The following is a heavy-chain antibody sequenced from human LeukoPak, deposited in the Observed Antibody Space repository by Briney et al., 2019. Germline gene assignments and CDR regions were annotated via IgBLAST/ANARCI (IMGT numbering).Heavy chain of an antibody. Sequence: SETLSLTCTVSGDSISSYNWSWTWQWPAQGLDWIGYIYYRGRTSYNHSLKSRVTISIDTSTNQFSLKLSSVTAADTAVYYCARDGSGTGWYSGDYWGQGILVTVSS. CDR2: IYYRGRT. CDR3: ARDGSGTGWYSGDY. CDR1: GDSISSYN. D-gene: IGHD6-19*01. J-gene: IGHJ4*02. V-gene: IGHV4-59*01.